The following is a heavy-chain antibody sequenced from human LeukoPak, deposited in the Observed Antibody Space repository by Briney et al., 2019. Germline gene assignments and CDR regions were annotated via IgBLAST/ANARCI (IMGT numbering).Heavy chain of an antibody. D-gene: IGHD3-9*01. Sequence: QPGGSLRLSCAASGFIFSNYEMVWVRQAPGKGLEWLSYISGSGGTICYADSVKGRFTISRDNAKNSLYLQMNSLRVEDTAVYYCARDRGLTLFYYGLDVWGRGTTVTVSS. J-gene: IGHJ6*02. CDR3: ARDRGLTLFYYGLDV. CDR2: ISGSGGTI. CDR1: GFIFSNYE. V-gene: IGHV3-48*03.